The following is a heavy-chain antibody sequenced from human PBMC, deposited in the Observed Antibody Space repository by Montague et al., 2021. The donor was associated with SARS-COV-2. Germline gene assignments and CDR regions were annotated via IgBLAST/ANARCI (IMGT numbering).Heavy chain of an antibody. CDR2: IYWDDDK. D-gene: IGHD3-10*01. CDR3: ARTAGTDYTGYYYYDMDV. CDR1: GFSLSTSGMC. J-gene: IGHJ6*02. V-gene: IGHV2-70*11. Sequence: PALVKPTQTLTLTCTFSGFSLSTSGMCVSWIRQPPGKALEWLARIYWDDDKYYSTSLKTRLTISKDTSKNQVVLTMTNMDPVDTATYYCARTAGTDYTGYYYYDMDVWGQGTTVTVSS.